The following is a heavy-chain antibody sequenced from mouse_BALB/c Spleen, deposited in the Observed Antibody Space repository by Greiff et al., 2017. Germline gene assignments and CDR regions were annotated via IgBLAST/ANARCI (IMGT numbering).Heavy chain of an antibody. CDR3: ARVGDWDGGFAY. CDR1: GFTFSDYY. CDR2: ISDGGSYT. D-gene: IGHD4-1*01. V-gene: IGHV5-4*02. Sequence: EVMLVESGGGLVKPGGSLKLSCAASGFTFSDYYMYWVRQTPEKRLEWVATISDGGSYTYYPDSVKGRFTISRDNAKNNLYLQMSSLKSEDTAMYYCARVGDWDGGFAYWGQGTLVTVSA. J-gene: IGHJ3*01.